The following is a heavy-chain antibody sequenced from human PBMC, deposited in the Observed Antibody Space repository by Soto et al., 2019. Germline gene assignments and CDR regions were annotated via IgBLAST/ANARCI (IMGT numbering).Heavy chain of an antibody. CDR2: IIPIFGTA. CDR3: ALTTYYYDSSGSLMYYYDGMDV. CDR1: GGTFSSYA. D-gene: IGHD3-22*01. Sequence: QVQLVQSGAEVKKPGSSVKVSCKASGGTFSSYAISWVRQAPGQGLEWMGGIIPIFGTANYAQKVQGRVTITADKSTSTAYMEMSSLRSEDTAVYYLALTTYYYDSSGSLMYYYDGMDVWGQGPKVTVS. J-gene: IGHJ6*02. V-gene: IGHV1-69*06.